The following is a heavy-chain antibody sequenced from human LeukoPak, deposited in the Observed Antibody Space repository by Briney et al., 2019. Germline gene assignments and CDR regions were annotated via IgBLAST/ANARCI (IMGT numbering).Heavy chain of an antibody. V-gene: IGHV4-34*01. CDR3: ARKRGLWFGELFHNRENYFDY. Sequence: SETLSLTCTVSGGSISSYYWSWIRQPPGKGLEWIGEINHSGSTNYNPSLKSRVTISVDTSKNQFSLKLSSVTAADTAVYYCARKRGLWFGELFHNRENYFDYWGQGTLVTVSS. CDR1: GGSISSYY. J-gene: IGHJ4*02. CDR2: INHSGST. D-gene: IGHD3-10*01.